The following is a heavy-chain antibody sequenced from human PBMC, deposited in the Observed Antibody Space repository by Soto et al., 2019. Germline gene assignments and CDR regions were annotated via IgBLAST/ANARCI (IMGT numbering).Heavy chain of an antibody. CDR1: GFTFSSYA. Sequence: GGSLRVSCAASGFTFSSYAMSWVRQATGKGLEWVSAISGSGGSTYYADSVKGRFTISRDNSKNTLYLQMNSLRAEDTAVYYCAKGSEGYCSGGSCYDDAFDIWGQGTMVTVSS. CDR2: ISGSGGST. CDR3: AKGSEGYCSGGSCYDDAFDI. V-gene: IGHV3-23*01. D-gene: IGHD2-15*01. J-gene: IGHJ3*02.